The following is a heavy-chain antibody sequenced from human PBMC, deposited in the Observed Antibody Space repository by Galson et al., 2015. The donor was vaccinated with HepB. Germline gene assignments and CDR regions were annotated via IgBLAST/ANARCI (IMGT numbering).Heavy chain of an antibody. Sequence: SLRLSCAASGFSFSSYAMSWVRQAPGKGLEWVSALSGGGDTTYSADSVKGRFTISRDNSKSTLYLQMNSLSAEDTAVYYCAKVDPTNVHYGSGMLLGPNDYWGQGTLVTVSS. CDR3: AKVDPTNVHYGSGMLLGPNDY. CDR2: LSGGGDTT. CDR1: GFSFSSYA. V-gene: IGHV3-23*01. D-gene: IGHD3-10*01. J-gene: IGHJ4*02.